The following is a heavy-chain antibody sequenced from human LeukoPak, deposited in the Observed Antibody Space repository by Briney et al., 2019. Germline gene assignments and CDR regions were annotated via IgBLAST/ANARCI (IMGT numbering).Heavy chain of an antibody. V-gene: IGHV1-69*01. CDR1: GGTFNSYA. J-gene: IGHJ4*02. Sequence: SVKVSFKASGGTFNSYAISWVRQAPGQGLEWMGGIIPIFGTANYAQKFQGRVTITADESTSTAYMELSSLRSDDTAVYYCARSSLAVAGSVFDYWGQGTLVTVSS. CDR3: ARSSLAVAGSVFDY. D-gene: IGHD6-19*01. CDR2: IIPIFGTA.